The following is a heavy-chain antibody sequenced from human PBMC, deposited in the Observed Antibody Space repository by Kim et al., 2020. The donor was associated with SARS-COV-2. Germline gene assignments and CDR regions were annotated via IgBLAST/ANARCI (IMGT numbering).Heavy chain of an antibody. Sequence: GGSLRLSCAASGFTFSSYGMHWVRQAPGKGLEWVAVISYDGSNKYYADSVKGRFTISRDNSKNTLYLQMNSLRAEDTAVYYCAKDRSGMMTNDYYYGMDVWGQGTTVTVSS. D-gene: IGHD4-17*01. J-gene: IGHJ6*02. CDR2: ISYDGSNK. CDR3: AKDRSGMMTNDYYYGMDV. V-gene: IGHV3-30*18. CDR1: GFTFSSYG.